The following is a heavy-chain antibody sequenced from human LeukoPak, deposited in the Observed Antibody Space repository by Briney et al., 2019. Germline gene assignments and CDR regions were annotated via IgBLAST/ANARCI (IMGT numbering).Heavy chain of an antibody. CDR2: IYYSGST. CDR3: ARVTYYDILTGYSTLQFDY. V-gene: IGHV4-39*01. J-gene: IGHJ4*02. D-gene: IGHD3-9*01. Sequence: SETLSLTCTVSGGSISSSSYYWGWIRQPPGKGLEWIGSIYYSGSTYYNPSLKSRVTISVDTSKNQFSLKLSSVTAADTAVYYCARVTYYDILTGYSTLQFDYWGQGTLVTVSS. CDR1: GGSISSSSYY.